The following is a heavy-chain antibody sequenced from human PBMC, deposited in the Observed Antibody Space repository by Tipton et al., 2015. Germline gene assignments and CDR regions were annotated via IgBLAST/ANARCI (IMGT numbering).Heavy chain of an antibody. CDR2: IHHGGST. D-gene: IGHD3-22*01. Sequence: LRLSCVVSGFTFTSYVMTWVRQPPGKGLEWIGEIHHGGSTNYNPSLKSRVTMSVDTSKNQFSLHLSSVTAADTAVYYCAREVWYNDSTGYDYWGQGTLVTVSS. CDR3: AREVWYNDSTGYDY. CDR1: GFTFTSYV. J-gene: IGHJ4*02. V-gene: IGHV4/OR15-8*01.